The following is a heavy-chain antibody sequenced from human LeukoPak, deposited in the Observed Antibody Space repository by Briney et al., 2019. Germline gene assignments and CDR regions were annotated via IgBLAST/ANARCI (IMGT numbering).Heavy chain of an antibody. CDR3: AKDYSPRHGDYADAFDI. CDR2: IYENGGTT. Sequence: GGSLRLSCVGSGFTFRSHAMSWVRQAPEKGLEFVSGIYENGGTTYYADSVKGRFSISRDNSKNTLYLQMDSLRGEDTAVYYCAKDYSPRHGDYADAFDIWGQGTMVTVSS. V-gene: IGHV3-23*01. CDR1: GFTFRSHA. D-gene: IGHD4-17*01. J-gene: IGHJ3*02.